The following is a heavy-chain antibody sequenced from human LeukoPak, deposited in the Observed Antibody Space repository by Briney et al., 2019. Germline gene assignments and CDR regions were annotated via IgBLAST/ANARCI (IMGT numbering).Heavy chain of an antibody. CDR3: AREGYSSSWGHFDF. V-gene: IGHV3-53*01. D-gene: IGHD6-13*01. J-gene: IGHJ4*02. CDR1: GFTVSSNY. Sequence: PGVSLRLSCAAFGFTVSSNYMSWVRQAPGKGLEWVSVIHSGGSTYYADSVKGRFTISRDNSKNMVYLQMNSLRAEDTAVYYCAREGYSSSWGHFDFWGQGTLVTVSS. CDR2: IHSGGST.